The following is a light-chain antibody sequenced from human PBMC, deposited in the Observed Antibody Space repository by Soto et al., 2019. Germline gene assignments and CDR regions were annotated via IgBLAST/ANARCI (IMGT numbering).Light chain of an antibody. J-gene: IGKJ4*01. CDR1: QSILYSSNNKNY. CDR3: QQYYSIPPT. CDR2: WAS. Sequence: DIVMTQSPDSLAVSLGERATINCKSSQSILYSSNNKNYLAWYQQKPGQPPKLLIYWASTRESGVPDRFCGSGSGTDFTLTISSLQAEDVAVYYCQQYYSIPPTFGGGTKVEI. V-gene: IGKV4-1*01.